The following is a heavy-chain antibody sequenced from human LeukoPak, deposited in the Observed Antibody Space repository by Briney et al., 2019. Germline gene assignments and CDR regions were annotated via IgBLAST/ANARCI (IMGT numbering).Heavy chain of an antibody. J-gene: IGHJ5*02. CDR1: GGTFSSYA. CDR2: IIPIFGTA. V-gene: IGHV1-69*06. CDR3: ARDIPSYCGGDCYHNNWFDP. Sequence: ASVKVSCKASGGTFSSYAISWVRQAPGQGLEWMGGIIPIFGTANYAQKFQGRVTITADKSTSTAYMELSSLRSEDTAVYYCARDIPSYCGGDCYHNNWFDPWGQGTLVTVSS. D-gene: IGHD2-21*02.